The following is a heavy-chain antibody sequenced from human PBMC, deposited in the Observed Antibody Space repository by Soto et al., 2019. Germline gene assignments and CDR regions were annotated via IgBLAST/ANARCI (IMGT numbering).Heavy chain of an antibody. Sequence: PSETLTLTCTVSGGSIDIYYWNWIRQPAGKGLEWIGRMYTSGSTNYNPSLKSRVTISVDTSKTQFSLRLSSVTAADTAVYYCAVTRGAVAYDYGMDVWGQGTTVTVSS. CDR3: AVTRGAVAYDYGMDV. CDR1: GGSIDIYY. D-gene: IGHD6-19*01. J-gene: IGHJ6*02. CDR2: MYTSGST. V-gene: IGHV4-4*07.